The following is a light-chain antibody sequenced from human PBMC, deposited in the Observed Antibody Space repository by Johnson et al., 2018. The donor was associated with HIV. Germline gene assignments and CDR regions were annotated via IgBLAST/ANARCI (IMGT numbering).Light chain of an antibody. V-gene: IGLV1-51*01. Sequence: QSVLTQPPSVSAAPGQKVTISCSGSSSNIGNNYVSWYQQLPGTAPKLLIYDNNKRPSGIPDRFSGSKSGTSATLGITGLQTGDEADYYCGTWDSSLSANVFGTGTKFIVL. CDR1: SSNIGNNY. CDR2: DNN. CDR3: GTWDSSLSANV. J-gene: IGLJ1*01.